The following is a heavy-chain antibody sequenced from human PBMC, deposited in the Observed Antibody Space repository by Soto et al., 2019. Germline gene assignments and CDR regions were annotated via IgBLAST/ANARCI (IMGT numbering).Heavy chain of an antibody. CDR2: INGSGGNT. D-gene: IGHD3-10*01. CDR3: AKDLTMVRGVIYYGMDV. J-gene: IGHJ6*02. V-gene: IGHV3-23*01. CDR1: GFTFSSYS. Sequence: GGSLRLSCAASGFTFSSYSMSWVRQAPGKGLEWVSVINGSGGNTYYADSVKGRFTISRDNSKNTLYLQMDSLRAEDTAVYYCAKDLTMVRGVIYYGMDVWGQGTTVTVSS.